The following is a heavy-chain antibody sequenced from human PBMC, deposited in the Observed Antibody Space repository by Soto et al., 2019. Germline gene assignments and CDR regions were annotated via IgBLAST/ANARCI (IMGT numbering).Heavy chain of an antibody. CDR1: GFTCSTYA. CDR2: ISNGDST. D-gene: IGHD2-2*01. V-gene: IGHV3-23*01. Sequence: GGSLRLSCVTSGFTCSTYAMSWVRQAPGQGLEWVSTISNGDSTYYSDSVKGRFTISRDNSRNTLYLQMRSLRVEDTAIYYRAKGGEGYCSTTSCLSFSDYWDQGTLVNVSS. J-gene: IGHJ4*02. CDR3: AKGGEGYCSTTSCLSFSDY.